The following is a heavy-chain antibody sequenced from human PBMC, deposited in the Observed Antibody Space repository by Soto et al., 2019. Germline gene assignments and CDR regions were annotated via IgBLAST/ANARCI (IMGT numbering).Heavy chain of an antibody. CDR3: ARDGVWITIFGVVIQDYYYYMDV. CDR2: INAGNGNT. D-gene: IGHD3-3*01. V-gene: IGHV1-3*01. CDR1: GYTFTSYA. J-gene: IGHJ6*03. Sequence: ASVKVSCKASGYTFTSYAMHWVRQAPGQRLEWMGWINAGNGNTKYSQKFQGRVTITRDTSASTAYMELSSLRSEDTAVYYCARDGVWITIFGVVIQDYYYYMDVWGKGTTVTVSS.